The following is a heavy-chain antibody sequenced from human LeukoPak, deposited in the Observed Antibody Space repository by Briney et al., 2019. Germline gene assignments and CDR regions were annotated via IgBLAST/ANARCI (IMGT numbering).Heavy chain of an antibody. Sequence: SETLCLTCTVSGGSISSYYWRWIRQPPGKGLERIGYIYYSGSTNYNPSLKSRVTISVDTSKNQFSLKLSSVTAADTAVYYCASSPSGYSISPTHWGQGTLVTVSS. J-gene: IGHJ4*02. V-gene: IGHV4-59*08. CDR1: GGSISSYY. D-gene: IGHD3-22*01. CDR2: IYYSGST. CDR3: ASSPSGYSISPTH.